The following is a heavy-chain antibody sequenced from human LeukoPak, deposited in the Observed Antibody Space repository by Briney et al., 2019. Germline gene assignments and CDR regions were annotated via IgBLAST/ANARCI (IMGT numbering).Heavy chain of an antibody. D-gene: IGHD3-22*01. CDR1: GFTFSSYE. Sequence: GGSLRLSCAASGFTFSSYEMNWVRQAPGKGLEWVSYISSSGSTIYYADSVKGRFTISRDNAKNTLYLQMNSLRAEDTAVYYCARGRPSRYYYDSSGYYFGYWGQGTLVTVSS. CDR3: ARGRPSRYYYDSSGYYFGY. V-gene: IGHV3-48*03. CDR2: ISSSGSTI. J-gene: IGHJ4*02.